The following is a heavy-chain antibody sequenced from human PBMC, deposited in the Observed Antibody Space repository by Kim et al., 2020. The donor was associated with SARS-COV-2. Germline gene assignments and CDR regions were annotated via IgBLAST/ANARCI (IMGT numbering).Heavy chain of an antibody. J-gene: IGHJ4*01. V-gene: IGHV1-3*01. Sequence: QQFQGRVTITRDTSASTGFMELSSLTSEDTAIYYCARDGTTRNGGYYFDYWGQGALVTVSS. CDR3: ARDGTTRNGGYYFDY. D-gene: IGHD1-1*01.